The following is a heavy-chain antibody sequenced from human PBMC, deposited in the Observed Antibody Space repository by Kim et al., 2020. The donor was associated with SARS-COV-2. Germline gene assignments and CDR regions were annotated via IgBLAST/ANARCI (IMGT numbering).Heavy chain of an antibody. CDR1: GGSINSGGYY. CDR2: IYYSGSISYIP. CDR3: ARAPIWFGELCWFDS. J-gene: IGHJ5*01. D-gene: IGHD3-10*01. V-gene: IGHV4-31*03. Sequence: SETLSLTCIVSGGSINSGGYYWSWIRQHPGKGLEWIGYIYYSGSISYIPSYNPSLKSRVTILLDTSKNQFSLNLTSVTAADTAVYYCARAPIWFGELCWFDSGGQGTLVTVSS.